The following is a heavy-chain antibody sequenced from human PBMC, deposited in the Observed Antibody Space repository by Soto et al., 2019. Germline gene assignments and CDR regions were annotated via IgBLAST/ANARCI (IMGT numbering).Heavy chain of an antibody. Sequence: SETLSLTCTVSGGSISSGGYYWSWIRQHPGKGLEWIGYIYYSGSTYYNPSLKSRVTISVDTSKNQFSLKLSSVTAADTAVYYCARSYGDYYDYWGQGTLVTVSS. V-gene: IGHV4-31*03. J-gene: IGHJ4*02. CDR2: IYYSGST. D-gene: IGHD4-17*01. CDR1: GGSISSGGYY. CDR3: ARSYGDYYDY.